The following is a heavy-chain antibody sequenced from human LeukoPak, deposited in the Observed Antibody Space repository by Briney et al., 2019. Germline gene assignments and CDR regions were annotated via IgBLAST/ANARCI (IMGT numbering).Heavy chain of an antibody. Sequence: GRSLRLSCAASGFTFDDYAMHWVRQAPGKGLEWVSGISWNSGSIGYADSVKGRFTISRDNAKNSLYLQMNSLRAEDTALYYCAKVGTRVDYWGQGTLVTVSS. CDR3: AKVGTRVDY. D-gene: IGHD6-6*01. V-gene: IGHV3-9*01. CDR2: ISWNSGSI. CDR1: GFTFDDYA. J-gene: IGHJ4*02.